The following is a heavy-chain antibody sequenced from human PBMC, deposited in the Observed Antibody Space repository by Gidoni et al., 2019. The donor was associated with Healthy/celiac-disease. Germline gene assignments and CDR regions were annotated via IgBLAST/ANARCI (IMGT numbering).Heavy chain of an antibody. J-gene: IGHJ3*02. CDR3: ARPLGIAAAGNAFDI. V-gene: IGHV5-51*03. CDR1: GYSFTSYW. D-gene: IGHD6-13*01. Sequence: EVQLVQSGAEVKKPGESLKISCKGSGYSFTSYWIGWVRQMPGKGLEWMGSIYPGDSDTRYSPSFQGQVTISADKSISTAYLQWSSLKASDTAMYYCARPLGIAAAGNAFDIWGQGTMVTVSS. CDR2: IYPGDSDT.